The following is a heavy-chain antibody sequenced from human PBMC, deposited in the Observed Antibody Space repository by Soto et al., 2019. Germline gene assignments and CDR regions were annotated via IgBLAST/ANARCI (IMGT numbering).Heavy chain of an antibody. J-gene: IGHJ4*02. CDR2: IYYSGST. CDR3: ARVRGITGTTSDY. V-gene: IGHV4-30-4*01. Sequence: SETLSLTCTVSGGSISSGYYYWSWIRQPPGKGLEWIGYIYYSGSTYYNPSLKSRVTISVDTSKNQFSLKLSSVTAADTAVYYCARVRGITGTTSDYWGQGTLVTVSS. D-gene: IGHD1-7*01. CDR1: GGSISSGYYY.